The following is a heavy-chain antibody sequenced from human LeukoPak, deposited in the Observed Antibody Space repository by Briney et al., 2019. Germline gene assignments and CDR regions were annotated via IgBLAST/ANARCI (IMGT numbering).Heavy chain of an antibody. D-gene: IGHD3-10*01. Sequence: PSETLSLTCTVSGPSIGSYYWSWGRQPPQKGLERIGNIVYTGRTNYNPSLKSRVTISIDTSKNQFSRRLNSVTAADTAVYYCARDSWWDGSKTFSDWFGPWGQGTLVTVSS. CDR3: ARDSWWDGSKTFSDWFGP. CDR1: GPSIGSYY. CDR2: IVYTGRT. J-gene: IGHJ5*02. V-gene: IGHV4-59*01.